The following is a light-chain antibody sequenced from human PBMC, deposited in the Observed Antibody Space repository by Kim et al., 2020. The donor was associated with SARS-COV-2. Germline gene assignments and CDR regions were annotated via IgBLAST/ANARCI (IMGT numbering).Light chain of an antibody. CDR1: QSVSSSY. J-gene: IGKJ5*01. CDR2: GAS. V-gene: IGKV3-20*01. CDR3: QQYGSSIT. Sequence: LSPGERATHSCRASQSVSSSYLAWYQQKPGQAPRLLIDGASSRATGIPDRFSGSGSGTDFTLTISRLEPEDFAVYYCQQYGSSITFGQGTRLEIK.